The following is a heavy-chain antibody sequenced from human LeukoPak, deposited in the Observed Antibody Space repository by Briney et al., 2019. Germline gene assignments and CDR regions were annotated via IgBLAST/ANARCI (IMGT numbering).Heavy chain of an antibody. J-gene: IGHJ5*02. Sequence: SGTLSLTCGVSGGSITQTNYWTWVRQPPGKGLEWIGEVNLQGSTNYNPSLMGRVAISVDKSENHVSLQLTSVTAADTAVYYCARLDILTAANFDPWGQGTLVTVSS. CDR3: ARLDILTAANFDP. CDR1: GGSITQTNY. V-gene: IGHV4-4*02. D-gene: IGHD3-9*01. CDR2: VNLQGST.